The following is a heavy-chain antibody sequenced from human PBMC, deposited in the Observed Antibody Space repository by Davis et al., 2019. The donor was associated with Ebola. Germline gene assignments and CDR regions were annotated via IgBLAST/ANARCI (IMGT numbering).Heavy chain of an antibody. Sequence: MPSETLSLTCTVSGGSISSSPYYWGWIRQPPRKGLEWIGSIHRRGSTYYNPSLQSRVTISVDTSKNQFSLKLSSVTAADTAVYYCARELPNWGLDYWGQGTLVTVSS. D-gene: IGHD7-27*01. V-gene: IGHV4-39*07. CDR3: ARELPNWGLDY. CDR2: IHRRGST. J-gene: IGHJ4*02. CDR1: GGSISSSPYY.